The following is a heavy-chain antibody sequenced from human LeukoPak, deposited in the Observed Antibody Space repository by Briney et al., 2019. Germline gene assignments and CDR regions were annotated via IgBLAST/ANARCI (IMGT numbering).Heavy chain of an antibody. V-gene: IGHV3-21*04. CDR3: AKERSLNGGYSDGYFDH. CDR2: ISSSSSYI. D-gene: IGHD4-23*01. J-gene: IGHJ4*02. CDR1: GFTFSSYS. Sequence: GGSLRLSCAASGFTFSSYSMNWVRQAPGKGLEWVSSISSSSSYIYYADSVKGRFTISRDNSKNTLYLQMNSLRAEDTALYHCAKERSLNGGYSDGYFDHWGQGTLVTVSS.